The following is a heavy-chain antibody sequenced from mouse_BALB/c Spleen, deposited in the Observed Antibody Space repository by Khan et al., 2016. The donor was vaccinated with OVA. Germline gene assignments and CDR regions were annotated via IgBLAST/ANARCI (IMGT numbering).Heavy chain of an antibody. CDR2: INPNNGGT. Sequence: QVQLQQSGAELVTPGASVRLSCKASGYSFTSYYLYWVKQRPGQGLEWIGDINPNNGGTNFNEKFKSKATLTVDKSSSTAYIQLNSLTPVDSAVYYCSRSGYGSFAYWGQGTLVTVSA. CDR3: SRSGYGSFAY. CDR1: GYSFTSYY. D-gene: IGHD2-2*01. V-gene: IGHV1-53*01. J-gene: IGHJ3*01.